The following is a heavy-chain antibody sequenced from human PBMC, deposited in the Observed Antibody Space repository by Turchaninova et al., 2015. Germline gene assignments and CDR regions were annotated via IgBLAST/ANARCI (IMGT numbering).Heavy chain of an antibody. V-gene: IGHV4-39*07. CDR2: IYYSGST. CDR3: ARRTIAPGXGSFXX. Sequence: QLQLQESGPGLVKPSETLSLTCTVSGGSISSSSYYWGWIRQPPGKGLEWFGSIYYSGSTYYNPSLKRRVTISVDTSXNQFSXXLSXVXAADTGVXXXARRTIAPGXGSFXXWGQGTLVTXSS. CDR1: GGSISSSSYY. D-gene: IGHD1-7*01. J-gene: IGHJ4*02.